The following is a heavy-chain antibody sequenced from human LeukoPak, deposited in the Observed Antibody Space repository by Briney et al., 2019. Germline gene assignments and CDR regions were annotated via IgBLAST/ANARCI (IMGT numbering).Heavy chain of an antibody. CDR2: IWYDGSKK. CDR1: GFNFSIHG. CDR3: AKGAGFYFDC. D-gene: IGHD6-25*01. Sequence: PGGSLGLSCAASGFNFSIHGMHWVRQAPGKGLEWLAGIWYDGSKKYYVDSVKGRFSILRDNSKNTLFLQMNSLRVEDTAVYYCAKGAGFYFDCWGQGTLVTVSS. V-gene: IGHV3-33*06. J-gene: IGHJ4*02.